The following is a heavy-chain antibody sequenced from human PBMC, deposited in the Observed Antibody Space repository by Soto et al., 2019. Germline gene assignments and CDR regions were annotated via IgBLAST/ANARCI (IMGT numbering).Heavy chain of an antibody. Sequence: QVQLQESGPGLVKPSQTLSLTCTVSGGSISSGGYYWSWIRQHPGKGLEWIGYIYYSGSTYHNPSLRSRVTISVDTSKNQFSLKLSSVTAADTAVYYCARGRLRWPFDYWGQGTLVTVSS. V-gene: IGHV4-31*03. CDR3: ARGRLRWPFDY. J-gene: IGHJ4*02. CDR2: IYYSGST. CDR1: GGSISSGGYY. D-gene: IGHD4-17*01.